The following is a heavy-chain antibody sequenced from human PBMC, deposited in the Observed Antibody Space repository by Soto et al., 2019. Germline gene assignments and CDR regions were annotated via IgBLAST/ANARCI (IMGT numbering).Heavy chain of an antibody. Sequence: QVQLVESGGGVVQPGRSLRLSCVASGFNFSHNGIHWVRQAPGKGLEWVAVISSDGSKKYYADSVKGRFTISRDNSKNTLYLQMNSLRAEDTAVYYSAMDLYGGSSRFDYWGQGPLVSVSS. J-gene: IGHJ4*02. CDR2: ISSDGSKK. V-gene: IGHV3-30*03. CDR1: GFNFSHNG. D-gene: IGHD2-15*01. CDR3: AMDLYGGSSRFDY.